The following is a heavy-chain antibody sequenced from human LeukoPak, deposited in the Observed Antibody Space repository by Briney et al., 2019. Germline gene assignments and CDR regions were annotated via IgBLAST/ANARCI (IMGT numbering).Heavy chain of an antibody. V-gene: IGHV1-46*01. CDR2: INPSGGST. J-gene: IGHJ3*02. CDR3: ARGEYSSPRSAFDI. CDR1: GYTFTGSY. Sequence: ASVKVSCKASGYTFTGSYMHWVRQAPGQGLEWMGIINPSGGSTTYAQKFQGRVTMTRDMSTSTVYMELSSLRSEDTAVYSCARGEYSSPRSAFDIWGQGTMVTVSS. D-gene: IGHD6-6*01.